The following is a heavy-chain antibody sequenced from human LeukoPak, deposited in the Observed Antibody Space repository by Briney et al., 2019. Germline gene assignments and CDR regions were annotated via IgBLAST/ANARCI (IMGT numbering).Heavy chain of an antibody. V-gene: IGHV4-39*01. CDR1: GGSIRSSYYY. CDR3: ARHAYYDFWSGYYTGLHRAALDY. CDR2: IYDSGST. Sequence: PSETLSLTCTVSGGSIRSSYYYWGWIRQPPGKGLEWIGSIYDSGSTYYNPSLKSRVTISVDTSKNQFSLKLSSVTAADTAVYYCARHAYYDFWSGYYTGLHRAALDYWGQGTLVTVSS. J-gene: IGHJ4*02. D-gene: IGHD3-3*01.